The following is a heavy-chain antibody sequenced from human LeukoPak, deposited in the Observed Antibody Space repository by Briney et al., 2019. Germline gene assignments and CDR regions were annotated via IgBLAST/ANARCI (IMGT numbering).Heavy chain of an antibody. CDR1: XXXFSXXW. Sequence: GSLRLTCTAXXXXFSXXWMHXXRXLPGKXLVXXSRISPTGSTTSYADSVKGRFTVSRDNAKNTLYLQVNNLRAEDTAVYYCARGPNSNWSGLDFWGQGTLLTVSS. V-gene: IGHV3-74*01. CDR3: ARGPNSNWSGLDF. D-gene: IGHD6-6*01. CDR2: ISPTGSTT. J-gene: IGHJ4*02.